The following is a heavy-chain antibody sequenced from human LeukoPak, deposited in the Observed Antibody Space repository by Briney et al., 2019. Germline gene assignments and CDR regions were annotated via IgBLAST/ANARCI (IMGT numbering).Heavy chain of an antibody. CDR2: ISSSSSTI. CDR3: ARGPYSYDSSGAFDI. D-gene: IGHD3-22*01. V-gene: IGHV3-48*01. CDR1: GFTFSSYG. Sequence: GGSLRLSCAASGFTFSSYGMTWVRQAPGKGLEWVSYISSSSSTIYYADSVKGRFTISRDNAKNSLYLQLNSLRAEDTAVYFCARGPYSYDSSGAFDIWGQGTMVTVSS. J-gene: IGHJ3*02.